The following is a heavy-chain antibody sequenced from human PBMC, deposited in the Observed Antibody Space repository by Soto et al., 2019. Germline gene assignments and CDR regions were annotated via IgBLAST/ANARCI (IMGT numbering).Heavy chain of an antibody. CDR2: INHSGST. CDR3: ARGPLSTASSYFFDY. Sequence: SETLSLTCAVYGGSFSGYYWSWIRQPPGKGLEWIGEINHSGSTNYNPSLKSRVTISVDTSKNQFSLKLSSVTAADTAVYYCARGPLSTASSYFFDYWGQGTLVTVS. J-gene: IGHJ4*02. V-gene: IGHV4-34*01. CDR1: GGSFSGYY.